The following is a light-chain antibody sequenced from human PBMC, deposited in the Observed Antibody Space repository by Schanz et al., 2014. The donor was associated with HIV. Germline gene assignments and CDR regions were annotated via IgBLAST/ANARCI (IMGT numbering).Light chain of an antibody. CDR1: QSISNW. CDR2: KAS. J-gene: IGKJ4*01. V-gene: IGKV1-5*03. CDR3: QSYNNAPLT. Sequence: DIQMTQSPSTLSASVGDRVTISCRASQSISNWLAWYQQKPGKAPKLLISKASSLESGVPSRFSGSGSGTDFTLTIASLQPEDVATYFCQSYNNAPLTFGGGTKVQIK.